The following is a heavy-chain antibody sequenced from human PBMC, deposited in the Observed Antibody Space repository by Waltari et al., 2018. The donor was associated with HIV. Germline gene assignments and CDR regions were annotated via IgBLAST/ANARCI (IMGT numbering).Heavy chain of an antibody. D-gene: IGHD3-10*01. CDR3: ARGGFYGSGSKVN. V-gene: IGHV3-7*04. CDR1: AFPFRCYW. Sequence: EVQLVESGGGLVQPGGSLRLSCAASAFPFRCYWMSWVRQAPGKGLEWVANIKQDGSEKYYVDSVNGRFTISRDNAENSLYLQMNSLRAEDTAVYYCARGGFYGSGSKVNWGQGTLVTVSS. J-gene: IGHJ4*02. CDR2: IKQDGSEK.